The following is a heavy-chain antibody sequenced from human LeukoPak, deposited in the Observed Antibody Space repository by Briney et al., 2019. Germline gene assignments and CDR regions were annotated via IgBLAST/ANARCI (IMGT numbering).Heavy chain of an antibody. CDR2: ISSSSSYT. Sequence: GGSLRRSSAASGFTFSDYYMGWLRQGPGKGLEWVSYISSSSSYTNYADSVKGRFTISRDNAKNSLYLQMNSLRAEDTAVYYCARVDVAARTWGQGTLVTVSS. D-gene: IGHD6-13*01. CDR1: GFTFSDYY. V-gene: IGHV3-11*05. J-gene: IGHJ5*02. CDR3: ARVDVAART.